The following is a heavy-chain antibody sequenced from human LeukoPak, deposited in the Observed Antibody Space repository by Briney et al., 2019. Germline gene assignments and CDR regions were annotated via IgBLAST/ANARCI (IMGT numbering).Heavy chain of an antibody. CDR3: ARDGETDPGYNSGWYDY. CDR1: GFTFSSYA. D-gene: IGHD6-19*01. J-gene: IGHJ4*02. Sequence: GSLRLSCAASGFTFSSYAMHGVRQAPGKGLEWVAVISYDGSNKYYADSVRGRFTISRDNSKNTLYLQMNSLRAEDTAVYYCARDGETDPGYNSGWYDYWGQGTLVTVSS. V-gene: IGHV3-30*04. CDR2: ISYDGSNK.